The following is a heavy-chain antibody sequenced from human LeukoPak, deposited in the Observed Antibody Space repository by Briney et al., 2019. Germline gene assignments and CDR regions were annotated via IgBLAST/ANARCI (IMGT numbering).Heavy chain of an antibody. CDR2: IYTSGST. V-gene: IGHV4-4*07. CDR3: ARERLGYDFWSGSYYFDY. CDR1: GGSISSYY. J-gene: IGHJ4*02. Sequence: SETLSLTCTVSGGSISSYYWSWIRQPAGKGLEWIGRIYTSGSTNYNPSLKSRVTMSVDTAKNQFSLKLSSVTAAATAVYYCARERLGYDFWSGSYYFDYWGQGTLVTVSS. D-gene: IGHD3-3*01.